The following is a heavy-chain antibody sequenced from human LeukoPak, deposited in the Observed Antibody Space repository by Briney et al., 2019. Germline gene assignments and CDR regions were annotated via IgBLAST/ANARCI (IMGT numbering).Heavy chain of an antibody. CDR3: ARTRTLPIAGGFDT. V-gene: IGHV3-74*01. J-gene: IGHJ5*02. CDR2: ISTDGSST. CDR1: GFTFSSYW. Sequence: GGSLRLSCAASGFTFSSYWMHWVRQGPGKGLVWVSRISTDGSSTDYADSVKGRFTISRENAKNTLYLQTNSLRAEDTAVYYCARTRTLPIAGGFDTWGQGSLVTVSS. D-gene: IGHD3-16*01.